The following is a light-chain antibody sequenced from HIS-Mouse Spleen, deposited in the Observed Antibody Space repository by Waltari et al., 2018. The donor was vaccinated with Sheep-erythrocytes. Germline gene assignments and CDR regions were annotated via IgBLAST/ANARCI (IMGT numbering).Light chain of an antibody. Sequence: QSALTQPRSVSGSPGQSVTISCTGTSSDVGGYNYVSWYQQHPGKAPKPMIYDYSKRPSRVHDSFSGSKAVNTASLTISGLQAEDEADYYCCSYAGSYNHVFATGTKVTVL. J-gene: IGLJ1*01. V-gene: IGLV2-11*01. CDR3: CSYAGSYNHV. CDR2: DYS. CDR1: SSDVGGYNY.